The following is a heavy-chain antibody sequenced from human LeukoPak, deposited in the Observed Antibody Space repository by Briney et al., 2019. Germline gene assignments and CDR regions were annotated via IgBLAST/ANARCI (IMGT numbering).Heavy chain of an antibody. Sequence: SETLSLTCAVYGGSFSGHYWTWIRQAPGKGLEWIGESTHSGSTHYNPSLKSRVTISVDTSKNQFSPKLTSMTAADTAVYPCARGRTGGAALDLWGPGTLVTVSS. D-gene: IGHD1-26*01. V-gene: IGHV4-34*01. J-gene: IGHJ5*02. CDR1: GGSFSGHY. CDR3: ARGRTGGAALDL. CDR2: STHSGST.